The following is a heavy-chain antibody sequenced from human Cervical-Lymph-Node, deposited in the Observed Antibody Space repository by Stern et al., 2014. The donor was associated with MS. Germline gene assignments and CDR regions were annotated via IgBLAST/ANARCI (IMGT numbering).Heavy chain of an antibody. V-gene: IGHV4-61*02. CDR3: ARDCRLRYFDNYGMDV. CDR1: GGSISSGSYY. Sequence: QVQLQQSGPGLVKPSQTLSLTCTVSGGSISSGSYYWSWIRQPAGKGLEWIGRIYTSGSTNYNPSLKSRFTISVAPSKTQFPLKLTSVTAADTAVYYCARDCRLRYFDNYGMDVWGQGTTVTVSS. J-gene: IGHJ6*02. D-gene: IGHD3-9*01. CDR2: IYTSGST.